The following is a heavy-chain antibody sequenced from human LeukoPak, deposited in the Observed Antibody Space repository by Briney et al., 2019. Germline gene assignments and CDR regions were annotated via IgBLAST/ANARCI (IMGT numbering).Heavy chain of an antibody. V-gene: IGHV4-59*01. J-gene: IGHJ5*02. D-gene: IGHD3-10*01. Sequence: PSETLSLTCTVSGGSISSYYWSWIRQPPGKGLEWIGYIYYSGSTNYNPSLKSRVTISVDTSKNQFSLKLSSVTAADTAVYYCARAGVTYYYGSGSYRTGGWFDPWGQGTLVTVSS. CDR3: ARAGVTYYYGSGSYRTGGWFDP. CDR1: GGSISSYY. CDR2: IYYSGST.